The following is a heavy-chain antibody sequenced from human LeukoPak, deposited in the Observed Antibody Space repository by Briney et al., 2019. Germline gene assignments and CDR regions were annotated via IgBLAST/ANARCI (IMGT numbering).Heavy chain of an antibody. Sequence: PGRSLRLSCAASGFTFSSYSMNWVRQAPGKGLEWVSYISSSSSTICYADSVKGRFTISRDNTKNSLYLQMNSLRAEDTAVYYCARVGAYCSSTSCRHYYYTDVWGKGTTVTVSS. CDR1: GFTFSSYS. V-gene: IGHV3-48*04. D-gene: IGHD2-2*01. CDR3: ARVGAYCSSTSCRHYYYTDV. CDR2: ISSSSSTI. J-gene: IGHJ6*03.